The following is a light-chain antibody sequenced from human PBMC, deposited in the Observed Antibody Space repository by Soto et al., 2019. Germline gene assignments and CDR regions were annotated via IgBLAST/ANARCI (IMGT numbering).Light chain of an antibody. CDR1: QTISFS. V-gene: IGKV1-5*01. CDR2: DAS. CDR3: QQYDGYSLT. Sequence: DIQMTQSPSTLSASVGDRVTITCRASQTISFSLAWYQQKPGKAPKLLIYDASTLQSGVPSRFSGSDSGTEFILTIIGLQPDDFATYYCQQYDGYSLTFGQGTKVEI. J-gene: IGKJ1*01.